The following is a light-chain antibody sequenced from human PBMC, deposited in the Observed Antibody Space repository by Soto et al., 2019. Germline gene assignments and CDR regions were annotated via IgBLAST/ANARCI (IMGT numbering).Light chain of an antibody. CDR2: GAS. V-gene: IGKV3-20*01. CDR1: QGVXSSY. Sequence: IVLTHFAGTLSLSPGEGATLSCRASQGVXSSYLAGYQQKPGQAPRLLTYGASSMATGSPDRLSGSGSGTDFTLTISRLEPKDFAVYYFQQYGSASWTFGQGTKVDIK. CDR3: QQYGSASWT. J-gene: IGKJ1*01.